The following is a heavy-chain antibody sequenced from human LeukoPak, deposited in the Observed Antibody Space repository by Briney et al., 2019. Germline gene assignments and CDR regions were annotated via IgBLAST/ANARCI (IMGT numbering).Heavy chain of an antibody. CDR1: GGTFSSYA. V-gene: IGHV1-69*05. Sequence: ASVKVSCKASGGTFSSYAISWVRQAPGQGLEWMGGIIPIFGTANYAQKFQGRVTITTDESTSTAYMELSSLRSEDTAVYYCASPTHYCSSTSCYTGNYEYFQHWGQGTLVTVSS. CDR2: IIPIFGTA. J-gene: IGHJ1*01. D-gene: IGHD2-2*02. CDR3: ASPTHYCSSTSCYTGNYEYFQH.